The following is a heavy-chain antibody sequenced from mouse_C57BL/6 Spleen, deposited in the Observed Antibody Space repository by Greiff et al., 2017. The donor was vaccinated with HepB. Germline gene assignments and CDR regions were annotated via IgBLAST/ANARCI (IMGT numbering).Heavy chain of an antibody. J-gene: IGHJ4*01. CDR3: AREGEGYAMDY. CDR1: GYSITSGYY. Sequence: EVKLVESGPGLVKPSQSLSLTCSVTGYSITSGYYWNWIRQFPGNKLEWMGYISYDGSNNYNPSLKNRISITRDTSKNQFFLKLNSVTTEDTATYYCAREGEGYAMDYWGQGTSVTVSS. CDR2: ISYDGSN. V-gene: IGHV3-6*01.